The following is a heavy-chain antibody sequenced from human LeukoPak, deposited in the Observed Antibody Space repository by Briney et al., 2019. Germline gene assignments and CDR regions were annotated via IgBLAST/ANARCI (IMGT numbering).Heavy chain of an antibody. J-gene: IGHJ1*01. CDR3: AKDAQRGFDYSNSLQN. CDR1: GFTFSHYG. CDR2: IWSDGSDK. V-gene: IGHV3-33*06. Sequence: GGSLRLSCAASGFTFSHYGMHWVCQTPGAGLEWVAVIWSDGSDKYYAKSVKGRFTISRDNSKNSLFLQMNSLRAEDTAVYYCAKDAQRGFDYSNSLQNWGQGILVTVSS. D-gene: IGHD4-11*01.